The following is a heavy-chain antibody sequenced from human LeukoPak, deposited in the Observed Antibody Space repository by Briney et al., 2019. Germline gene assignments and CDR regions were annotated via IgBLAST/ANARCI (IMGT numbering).Heavy chain of an antibody. CDR2: IYYSGST. CDR3: ARVRHYYDSSGYSAGIDY. CDR1: GGSISSYY. J-gene: IGHJ4*02. Sequence: SETLSLTCTVSGGSISSYYWSWIRQPPGKVLEWIGYIYYSGSTNYNPSLKSRVTISVDTSKNQFSLKLSSVTAADTAVYYCARVRHYYDSSGYSAGIDYWGQGTLVTVSS. D-gene: IGHD3-22*01. V-gene: IGHV4-59*01.